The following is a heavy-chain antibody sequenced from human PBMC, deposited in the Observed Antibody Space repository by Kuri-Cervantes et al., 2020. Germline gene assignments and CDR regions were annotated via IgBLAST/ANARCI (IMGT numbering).Heavy chain of an antibody. Sequence: GGSLRLSCATSGFSFTTYALMWVRQAPGKGLEWVSGISGNGANTYYADSVKGRFAISRDTSRRTIYLQIQSLRAEDTAVYYCAKVGYWGRGTQVTVSS. J-gene: IGHJ4*02. CDR3: AKVGY. CDR1: GFSFTTYA. V-gene: IGHV3-23*01. D-gene: IGHD3-22*01. CDR2: ISGNGANT.